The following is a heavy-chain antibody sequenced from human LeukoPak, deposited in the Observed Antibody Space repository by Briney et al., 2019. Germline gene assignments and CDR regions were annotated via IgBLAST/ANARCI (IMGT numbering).Heavy chain of an antibody. CDR1: GFTFSDSA. CDR3: ARVISIFGDIDY. D-gene: IGHD3-3*01. Sequence: GGSLRLSCAASGFTFSDSAMSWVRQAPGKGLEWVSYISSSSSYTNDAESVKGRFTISRDNAKNSLYMQMNSLRAEDTAVYYCARVISIFGDIDYWGQGTLVTVSS. CDR2: ISSSSSYT. J-gene: IGHJ4*02. V-gene: IGHV3-11*06.